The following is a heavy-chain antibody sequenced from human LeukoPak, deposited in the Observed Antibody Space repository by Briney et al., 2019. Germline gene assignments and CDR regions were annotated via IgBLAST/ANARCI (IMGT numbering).Heavy chain of an antibody. Sequence: PGGSLRLSCAASGFTFSSYWMHWVRQAPGKGLEWVSRINSDGSSTSYADSVKGRFTISRDNAKNTLYLQMNSLRAEDTAVYYCASRGVRRDYYDSSGYIGDAFDIWGQGTMVTVSS. CDR1: GFTFSSYW. V-gene: IGHV3-74*01. CDR2: INSDGSST. J-gene: IGHJ3*02. D-gene: IGHD3-22*01. CDR3: ASRGVRRDYYDSSGYIGDAFDI.